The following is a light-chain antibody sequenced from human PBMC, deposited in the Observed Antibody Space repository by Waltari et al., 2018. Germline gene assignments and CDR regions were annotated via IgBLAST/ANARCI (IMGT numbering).Light chain of an antibody. CDR2: GNS. J-gene: IGLJ2*01. Sequence: QSVLTQPPSVSGAPGQRVVISCTGSSSSIGPGYDIHWYQQIPGRAPKLLIFGNSNRPSGVPDRFSGSKSGTSASLAITGLQAEDEADYYCQSYDTSLKGVFGGGTKLTVL. CDR3: QSYDTSLKGV. CDR1: SSSIGPGYD. V-gene: IGLV1-40*01.